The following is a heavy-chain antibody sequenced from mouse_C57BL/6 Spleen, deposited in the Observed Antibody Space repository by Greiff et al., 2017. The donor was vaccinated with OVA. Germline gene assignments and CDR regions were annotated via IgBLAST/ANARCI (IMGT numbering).Heavy chain of an antibody. D-gene: IGHD3-2*02. CDR3: ARRSSGYYFDY. CDR1: GYAFSSSW. Sequence: QVQLQQSGPELVKPGASVKISCKASGYAFSSSWMNWVKQRPGKGLEWIGRIYPGDGDTNYNGKFKGKATMTADKSSSTAYRQLSSLTSEDSAVYFCARRSSGYYFDYWGQGTTLTVSS. V-gene: IGHV1-82*01. CDR2: IYPGDGDT. J-gene: IGHJ2*01.